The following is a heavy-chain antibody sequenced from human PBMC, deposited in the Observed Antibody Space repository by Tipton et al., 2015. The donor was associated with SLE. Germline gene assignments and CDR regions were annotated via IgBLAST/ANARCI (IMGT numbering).Heavy chain of an antibody. J-gene: IGHJ4*02. CDR2: IKQDGSEK. CDR3: ARDLVATVDY. V-gene: IGHV3-7*03. CDR1: GFTFSSYA. D-gene: IGHD5-12*01. Sequence: SLRLSCAASGFTFSSYAMSWVRQAPGKGLEWVANIKQDGSEKYYVDSVKGRFTISRDNAKNSLYLQMNSLRAEDTAVYYCARDLVATVDYWGQGTLVTVSS.